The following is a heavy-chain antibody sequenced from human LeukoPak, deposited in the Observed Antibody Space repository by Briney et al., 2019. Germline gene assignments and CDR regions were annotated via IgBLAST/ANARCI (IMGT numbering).Heavy chain of an antibody. D-gene: IGHD6-19*01. J-gene: IGHJ5*02. CDR1: GFTFSSYA. CDR2: ISGSGGST. V-gene: IGHV3-23*01. CDR3: AKVPYSSGWYYWFDP. Sequence: GGSLRLSCAASGFTFSSYAMSWVRQAPGKGLEWVSAISGSGGSTYYADSVKGRFTTSRDNSKNTLYLQMNSLRAEDTAVYYCAKVPYSSGWYYWFDPWGQGTLVTVSS.